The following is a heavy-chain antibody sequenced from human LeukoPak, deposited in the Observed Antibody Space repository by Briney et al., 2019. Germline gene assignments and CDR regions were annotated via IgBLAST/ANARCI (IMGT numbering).Heavy chain of an antibody. CDR2: IYYSGST. CDR1: GGTISSYY. V-gene: IGHV4-59*01. J-gene: IGHJ4*02. D-gene: IGHD3-16*02. CDR3: ARYIWGSYPTFEDY. Sequence: SETLSLTCTVSGGTISSYYWSWIRQPPRMGLEWIGYIYYSGSTNYNPSLKSRVNISVDTSKNQFSLKLSSVTAADTAVYSCARYIWGSYPTFEDYWGQGTLVTVSS.